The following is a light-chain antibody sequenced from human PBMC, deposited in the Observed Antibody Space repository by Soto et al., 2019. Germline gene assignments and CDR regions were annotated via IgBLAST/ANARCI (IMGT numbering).Light chain of an antibody. Sequence: EIVMTQSPVTLSVSPGGRATLSCRASQSISDTLAWYQQKPGQAPRLLIHGASTRATGIPARFSGSGSGTDFTLTISSLEPEDFAVYYCQQRSNWPSWTFGQGTKVDIK. CDR1: QSISDT. V-gene: IGKV3-11*01. CDR2: GAS. J-gene: IGKJ1*01. CDR3: QQRSNWPSWT.